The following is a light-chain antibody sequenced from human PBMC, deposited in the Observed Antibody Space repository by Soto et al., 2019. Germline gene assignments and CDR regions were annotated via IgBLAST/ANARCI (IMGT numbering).Light chain of an antibody. J-gene: IGKJ1*01. Sequence: EIVLTQSPGTLSLSPGERATLSCRASQSVSGSYVAWYQQKPGQAPRLLIYGSSSRATGIPDRFSGSGSGTDFTLTISGLEPEDFAVYYCQQYGSSAWTFGQGTKVEIK. CDR2: GSS. V-gene: IGKV3-20*01. CDR3: QQYGSSAWT. CDR1: QSVSGSY.